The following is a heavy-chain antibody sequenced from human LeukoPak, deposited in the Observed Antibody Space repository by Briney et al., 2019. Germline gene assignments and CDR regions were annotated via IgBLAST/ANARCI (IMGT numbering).Heavy chain of an antibody. CDR1: GFTFSDYY. Sequence: LRLSCAASGFTFSDYYMSWIRQPAGKGLEWIGRIYTSGSTNYNPSLKSRVTMSVDTSKNRFSLKLSSVTAADTAVYYCARDGGLGEGGPAAILWGQGTLVTVSS. CDR3: ARDGGLGEGGPAAIL. V-gene: IGHV4-4*07. D-gene: IGHD2-2*02. CDR2: IYTSGST. J-gene: IGHJ4*02.